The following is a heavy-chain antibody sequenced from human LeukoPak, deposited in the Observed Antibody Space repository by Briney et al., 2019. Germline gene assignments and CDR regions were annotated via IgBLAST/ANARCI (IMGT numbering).Heavy chain of an antibody. Sequence: GGSPRLSCAASGFTFSSYSMNWVRQAPGKGLEWVSSISSSSSYIYYADSVKGRFTISRDNAKNSLYLQMNSLRAEDTAVYYCARNGEASLLWFGNYYYGMDVWGQGTTVTVSS. CDR2: ISSSSSYI. CDR1: GFTFSSYS. CDR3: ARNGEASLLWFGNYYYGMDV. V-gene: IGHV3-21*01. J-gene: IGHJ6*02. D-gene: IGHD3-10*01.